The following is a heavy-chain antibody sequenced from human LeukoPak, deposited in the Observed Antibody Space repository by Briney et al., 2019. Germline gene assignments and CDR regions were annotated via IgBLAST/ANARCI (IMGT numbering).Heavy chain of an antibody. J-gene: IGHJ4*02. D-gene: IGHD3-10*01. CDR2: IRSRIYGGAP. CDR3: ARGQTVSGAKYYFDF. V-gene: IGHV3-49*04. Sequence: GPLRLSCLTSGFTFRDYGLGWVRQAPGMGLEWVSFIRSRIYGGAPEYAASVRGRFSVSRDDSESIAYLQMNNLKSEDTAVYYCARGQTVSGAKYYFDFWSPGTLVTVSS. CDR1: GFTFRDYG.